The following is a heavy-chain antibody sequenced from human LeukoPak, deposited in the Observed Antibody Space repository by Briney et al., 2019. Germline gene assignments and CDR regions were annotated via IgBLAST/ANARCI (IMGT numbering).Heavy chain of an antibody. V-gene: IGHV4-59*01. CDR2: IYYSGST. Sequence: SETLSLTCTVSGDSISSYYWSWIRQPPGKGLEWIGYIYYSGSTNYNPSLKSRVAISVDTSKNQFSLKPSSVTAADTAVYYCARVDGSWGYFDYWGQGTLVTVSS. J-gene: IGHJ4*02. D-gene: IGHD6-13*01. CDR3: ARVDGSWGYFDY. CDR1: GDSISSYY.